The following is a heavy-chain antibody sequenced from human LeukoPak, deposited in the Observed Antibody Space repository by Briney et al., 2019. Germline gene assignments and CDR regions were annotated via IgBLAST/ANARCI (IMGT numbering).Heavy chain of an antibody. CDR2: IGGRGGST. CDR1: GFIFSDYG. V-gene: IGHV3-23*01. CDR3: AKGQPRWLQLDY. D-gene: IGHD5-24*01. Sequence: GGSLRLSCAASGFIFSDYGMSWVRQAPGKGLEWVSTIGGRGGSTYYADSVKGRFTISRDNSKNTLYLQMNSLRAEDTAVYYCAKGQPRWLQLDYWGQGTLVTVSS. J-gene: IGHJ4*02.